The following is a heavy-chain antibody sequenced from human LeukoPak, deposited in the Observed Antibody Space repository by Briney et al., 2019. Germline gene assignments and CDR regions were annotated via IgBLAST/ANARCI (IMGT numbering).Heavy chain of an antibody. V-gene: IGHV4-59*01. D-gene: IGHD6-13*01. CDR3: ARTRRGAIAAAGTVFDY. CDR1: GGSISSYY. Sequence: SETLSLTCTVSGGSISSYYWSWIRQPPGKGLEWIGYIYYSGSTNYNPPLKSRVTISVDTSKNQFSLKLSSVTAADTAVYYCARTRRGAIAAAGTVFDYWGQGTLVTVSS. J-gene: IGHJ4*02. CDR2: IYYSGST.